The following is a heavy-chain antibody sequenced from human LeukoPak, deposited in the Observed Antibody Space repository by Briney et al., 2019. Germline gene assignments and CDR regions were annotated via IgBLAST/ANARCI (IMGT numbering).Heavy chain of an antibody. D-gene: IGHD2-2*02. CDR2: IYYSWDT. J-gene: IGHJ4*02. CDR1: GGSISSTSYY. Sequence: SETLSLTCTVSGGSISSTSYYWGWIRQPPGKGLGWIGSIYYSWDTYYNPSLKSRVTISVDTSKNQFSLKLSSVTAADTAVYYCAREGYCSGTSCYNFNYWGQGTLVTVSS. V-gene: IGHV4-39*02. CDR3: AREGYCSGTSCYNFNY.